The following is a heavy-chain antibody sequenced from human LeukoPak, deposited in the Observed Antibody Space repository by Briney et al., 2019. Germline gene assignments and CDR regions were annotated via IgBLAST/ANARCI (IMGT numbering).Heavy chain of an antibody. V-gene: IGHV4-59*01. CDR3: ARNPFTLVRGGNWFDP. J-gene: IGHJ5*02. CDR2: IYYSGST. CDR1: RGSISSYY. Sequence: SETLSLTCTVSRGSISSYYWSWIRQPPGKGLEWIGYIYYSGSTDYNPSLKSRVTISIDTSRNQFSLRLSSMTDTATPVYYCARNPFTLVRGGNWFDPWGQGTLVTVSS. D-gene: IGHD3-10*01.